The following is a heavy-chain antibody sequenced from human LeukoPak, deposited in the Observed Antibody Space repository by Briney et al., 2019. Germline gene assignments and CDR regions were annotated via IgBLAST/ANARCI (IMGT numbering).Heavy chain of an antibody. CDR2: IKQDGSEK. CDR3: ARGGFDY. J-gene: IGHJ4*02. V-gene: IGHV3-7*02. D-gene: IGHD3-16*01. Sequence: QTGGSLRLSCAASGFTFSGSAMHWVRQASGKGLEWVANIKQDGSEKYYVDSVKGRFTISRDNAKNSLYLQMNSLRAEDTAVYYCARGGFDYWGQGTLVTVSS. CDR1: GFTFSGSA.